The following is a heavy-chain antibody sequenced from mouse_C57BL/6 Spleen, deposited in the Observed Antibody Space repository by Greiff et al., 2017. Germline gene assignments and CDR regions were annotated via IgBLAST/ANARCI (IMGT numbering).Heavy chain of an antibody. Sequence: QVQLQQPGAELVKPGASVKMSCKASGYTFTSYWITWVKQRPGQGLEWIGDIYPGSGSTNYNEKFKSKATLTVDTSSSTAYMQLSSLTSEDSAVYYCARNYGNHWYFDVWGTGTTVTVSS. CDR2: IYPGSGST. CDR3: ARNYGNHWYFDV. V-gene: IGHV1-55*01. D-gene: IGHD2-1*01. J-gene: IGHJ1*03. CDR1: GYTFTSYW.